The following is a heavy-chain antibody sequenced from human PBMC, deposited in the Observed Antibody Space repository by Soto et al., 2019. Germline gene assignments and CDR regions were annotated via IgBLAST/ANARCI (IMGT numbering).Heavy chain of an antibody. CDR3: TRALGGSGPDS. CDR1: GDSVSSNSAA. D-gene: IGHD6-19*01. J-gene: IGHJ4*02. CDR2: TYYRSKWNY. V-gene: IGHV6-1*01. Sequence: LSLTCVISGDSVSSNSAAWYWFRQSPSRGLEWLGRTYYRSKWNYDYAVFVKSRITISPDTSKNHFSLQLNSVTPDDTAIYYCTRALGGSGPDSWGRGTQVTVSS.